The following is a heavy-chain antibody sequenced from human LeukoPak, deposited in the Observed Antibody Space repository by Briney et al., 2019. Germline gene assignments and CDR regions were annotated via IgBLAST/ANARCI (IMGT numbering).Heavy chain of an antibody. CDR1: GGSFSGYY. J-gene: IGHJ4*02. CDR2: INHSGST. Sequence: SETLSLTCAVYGGSFSGYYWSWIRQPPGKGLEWIGEINHSGSTNYNPSLKSRVTISVDTSKNQFSLKLSSVTAVDTAVYYCARGVTNSSGWYYYFDYWGQGTLVTVSS. V-gene: IGHV4-34*01. D-gene: IGHD6-19*01. CDR3: ARGVTNSSGWYYYFDY.